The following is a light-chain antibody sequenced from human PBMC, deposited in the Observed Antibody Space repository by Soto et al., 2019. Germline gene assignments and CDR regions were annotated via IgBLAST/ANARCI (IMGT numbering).Light chain of an antibody. V-gene: IGKV1-33*01. CDR1: QDIRNY. Sequence: DIQMTQSPSSLSASVGDRVTITCQASQDIRNYLKWYQQKPGKAPNLLIYDASNRRAGVPSRFSGSGSGTEFTFTISSLQPEDIATYYCQHYDHLPPLSFGGGTKVEIK. CDR2: DAS. CDR3: QHYDHLPPLS. J-gene: IGKJ4*01.